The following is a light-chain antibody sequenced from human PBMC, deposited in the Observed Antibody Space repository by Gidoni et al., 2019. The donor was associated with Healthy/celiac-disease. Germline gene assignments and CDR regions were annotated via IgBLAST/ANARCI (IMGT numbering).Light chain of an antibody. CDR3: QQYNSYRYT. CDR1: QSISSW. J-gene: IGKJ2*01. Sequence: DIQITQSPSTLSASVGDRVTITCRASQSISSWLAWYQQKPGKAPKLLIYDASSLESGVPSRCSGSGSGTEFTITISSLQPDDFATYYCQQYNSYRYTFXQXTKLEIK. V-gene: IGKV1-5*01. CDR2: DAS.